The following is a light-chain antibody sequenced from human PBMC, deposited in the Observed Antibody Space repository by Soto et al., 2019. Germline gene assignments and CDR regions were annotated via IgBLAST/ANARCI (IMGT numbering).Light chain of an antibody. Sequence: EIVLTQSPGTMSLSPGERATLSCMASQSVSSTYFAWYQQKPGQAPRLLIYGASSKATGIPDRFSGSGSWTDFTLNISKLEAENFAVYFCQQFGTSPPITFGIGTRLDIK. CDR3: QQFGTSPPIT. V-gene: IGKV3-20*01. J-gene: IGKJ5*01. CDR2: GAS. CDR1: QSVSSTY.